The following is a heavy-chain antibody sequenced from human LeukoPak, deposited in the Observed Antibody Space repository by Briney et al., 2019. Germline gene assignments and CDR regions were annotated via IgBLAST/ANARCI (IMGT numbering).Heavy chain of an antibody. CDR3: AKETNLYDILTGYYRD. CDR1: GSTFRSDG. J-gene: IGHJ4*02. CDR2: IRYDGSNK. Sequence: GGSLRLSCAASGSTFRSDGMHWVRQAPGKGLEWVAFIRYDGSNKYYADSVKGRFTISRDNSKNTLYLQMNSLRAEDTAVYYCAKETNLYDILTGYYRDWGQGTLVTVSS. V-gene: IGHV3-30*02. D-gene: IGHD3-9*01.